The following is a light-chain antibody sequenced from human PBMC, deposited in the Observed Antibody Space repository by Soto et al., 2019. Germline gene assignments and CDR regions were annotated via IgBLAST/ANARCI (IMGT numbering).Light chain of an antibody. CDR3: QQYGNSPRT. V-gene: IGKV3-20*01. CDR2: GAS. J-gene: IGKJ2*01. Sequence: DIGMTQSPATLSVSSGERATLSCRASQSVSSNHLAWYQQKFGQAPRLLIYGASRRATGIPDRFSGIGSGTDFTLTISRLEPEDFAVYFCQQYGNSPRTFGQGTKVDIK. CDR1: QSVSSNH.